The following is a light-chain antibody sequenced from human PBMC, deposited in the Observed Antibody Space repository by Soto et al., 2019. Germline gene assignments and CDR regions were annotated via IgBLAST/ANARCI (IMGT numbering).Light chain of an antibody. J-gene: IGLJ1*01. Sequence: QSVLTQPASVSGSPGQSITISCTGTSGDVGSFNLVSWYQQHPGKAPKLIIYEVSRPPSGVSNRFSGSKSGNTASLTISGLQAEDEADYYCCSYAGSSTLYVFGAGTKVTVL. CDR1: SGDVGSFNL. CDR3: CSYAGSSTLYV. V-gene: IGLV2-23*02. CDR2: EVS.